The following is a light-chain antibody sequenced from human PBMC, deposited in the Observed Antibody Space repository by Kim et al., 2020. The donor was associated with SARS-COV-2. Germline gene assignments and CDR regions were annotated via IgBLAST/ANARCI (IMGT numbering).Light chain of an antibody. V-gene: IGKV3-15*01. CDR1: QNVNTN. Sequence: EIVMTQSPETLSVSPGDRATLSCRASQNVNTNLAWYQHKPGQAPSLLIYGVSTRATGIPARLSGSGSGTEFTLTINSLQSEDFAVYYCQQSNNGTRTFGQGTKVDIK. J-gene: IGKJ1*01. CDR3: QQSNNGTRT. CDR2: GVS.